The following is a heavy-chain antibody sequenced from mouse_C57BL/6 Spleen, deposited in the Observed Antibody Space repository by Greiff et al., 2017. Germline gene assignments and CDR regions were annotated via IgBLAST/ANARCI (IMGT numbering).Heavy chain of an antibody. J-gene: IGHJ3*01. CDR3: TRYDYEAWFAY. CDR2: IRNKANNHAT. Sequence: EVMLVESGGGLVQPGGSMKLSCAASGFTFSDAWMDWVRQSPEKGLEWVAEIRNKANNHATYYAESVKGRFTISRDDSKSSVYLQMNSVRAEDTGIYYCTRYDYEAWFAYWGQGTLVTVSA. D-gene: IGHD2-4*01. CDR1: GFTFSDAW. V-gene: IGHV6-6*01.